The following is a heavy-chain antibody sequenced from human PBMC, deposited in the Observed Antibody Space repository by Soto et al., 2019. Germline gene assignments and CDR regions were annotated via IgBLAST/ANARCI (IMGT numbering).Heavy chain of an antibody. CDR1: CGSFSGYY. J-gene: IGHJ4*02. CDR3: ARSGLYTTGTKRGRVRGN. V-gene: IGHV4-34*01. D-gene: IGHD1-1*01. Sequence: SETLSLTCAVYCGSFSGYYWSWIRQPPGKGLEWIGEINHSGSTNYNPSLKSRVTISVDTSKNQFSLKLSSVTAADTAVYYCARSGLYTTGTKRGRVRGNWGQGTLVTVSS. CDR2: INHSGST.